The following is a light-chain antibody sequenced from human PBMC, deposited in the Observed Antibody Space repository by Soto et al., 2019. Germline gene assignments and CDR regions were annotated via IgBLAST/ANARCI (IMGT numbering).Light chain of an antibody. Sequence: EIVLTQSPGTLSLSPGERATLSCRASQSVSSSYLAWYQQKPGQAPRLLIYAASSRATGIPDRFSGSGSGTDFNLTISRLEPEDFAVYYCQQYGSSPTITFGQGTRLEIK. CDR2: AAS. V-gene: IGKV3-20*01. CDR3: QQYGSSPTIT. CDR1: QSVSSSY. J-gene: IGKJ5*01.